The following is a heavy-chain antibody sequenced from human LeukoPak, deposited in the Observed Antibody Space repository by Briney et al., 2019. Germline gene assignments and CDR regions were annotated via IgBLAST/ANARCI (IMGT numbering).Heavy chain of an antibody. V-gene: IGHV4-59*01. CDR2: IYYSGST. J-gene: IGHJ4*02. D-gene: IGHD6-19*01. Sequence: KSSETLSLTCTVSGGSISSYYWSWIRQPPGKGLEWIGYIYYSGSTNHNPSLKSRVTISVDTSKNQFSLKLSSVTAADTAVYYCARDSGFGSGWYYFDYWGQGTLVTVSS. CDR3: ARDSGFGSGWYYFDY. CDR1: GGSISSYY.